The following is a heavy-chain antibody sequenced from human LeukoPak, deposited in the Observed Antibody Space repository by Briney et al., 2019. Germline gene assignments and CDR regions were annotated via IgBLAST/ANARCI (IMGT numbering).Heavy chain of an antibody. Sequence: SETLSLTCTVSGGSISSYYWSWIRQPPGKGLEWIGYIYYSGSTNYNPSLKSRVTMSVDTSKNQFSLKLSSVTAADTAVYYCARGDYDIXXGYYPPWGFDPWGQGTLVTV. J-gene: IGHJ5*02. CDR3: ARGDYDIXXGYYPPWGFDP. V-gene: IGHV4-59*12. CDR1: GGSISSYY. CDR2: IYYSGST. D-gene: IGHD3-9*01.